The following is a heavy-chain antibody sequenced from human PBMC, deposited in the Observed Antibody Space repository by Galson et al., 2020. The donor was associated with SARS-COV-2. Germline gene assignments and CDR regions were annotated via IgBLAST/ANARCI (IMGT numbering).Heavy chain of an antibody. CDR3: TRDLPYEGELLNGYYYYGMDG. CDR1: GFTFGDYA. Sequence: GESLKISCTASGFTFGDYAMSWFRQAPGKGLERVGFIRSKAYGGTTEYAASVKGRFTISRDDSKSIAYLQMNSLKTEDTAVYYCTRDLPYEGELLNGYYYYGMDGWGQGTTFTVS. J-gene: IGHJ6*02. CDR2: IRSKAYGGTT. D-gene: IGHD1-26*01. V-gene: IGHV3-49*03.